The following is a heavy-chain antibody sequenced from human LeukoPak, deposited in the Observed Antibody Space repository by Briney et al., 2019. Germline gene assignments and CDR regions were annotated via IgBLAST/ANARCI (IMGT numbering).Heavy chain of an antibody. Sequence: GESLKISCKGSGYSFTTYWIGWVRQMPGKGLEWMGIIYPGDSDTRYSPSFEGQVTISADKSISTAYLQWSSLKASDTAMYYCARQGSGYDPTTPFDYWGQGTLVTVSS. D-gene: IGHD5-12*01. CDR1: GYSFTTYW. CDR2: IYPGDSDT. J-gene: IGHJ4*02. CDR3: ARQGSGYDPTTPFDY. V-gene: IGHV5-51*01.